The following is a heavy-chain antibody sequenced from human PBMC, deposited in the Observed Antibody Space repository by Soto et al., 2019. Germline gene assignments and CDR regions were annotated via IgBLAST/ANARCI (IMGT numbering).Heavy chain of an antibody. V-gene: IGHV2-5*02. CDR1: GFSFSPNVVG. J-gene: IGHJ4*02. CDR3: AYRRCDRSCSWDVGYFDN. Sequence: QITLKESGPPLVKPTQTLTLTCTVSGFSFSPNVVGVGWIRQTPGKALECLGIIYWDEDKRSSPSLKSRVTITKDTSKNQVVLTILNMDPVDTATYYCAYRRCDRSCSWDVGYFDNWGPGILVTVSS. D-gene: IGHD3-22*01. CDR2: IYWDEDK.